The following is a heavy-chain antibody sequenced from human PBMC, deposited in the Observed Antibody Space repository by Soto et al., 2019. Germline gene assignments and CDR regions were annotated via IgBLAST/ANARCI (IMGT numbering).Heavy chain of an antibody. CDR1: GFNFSNYG. CDR3: AKEPELIIKETVGVPAVAHYGMDI. V-gene: IGHV3-30*18. D-gene: IGHD2-2*01. Sequence: PGGSLRLSCVASGFNFSNYGMHWVRQAPGKGLEWVAVISYDGSTEYYADSVKGRFTVSRDSSKNTLDLQIDSPRPEDTAVYYCAKEPELIIKETVGVPAVAHYGMDIWGQGTTVTVSS. CDR2: ISYDGSTE. J-gene: IGHJ6*02.